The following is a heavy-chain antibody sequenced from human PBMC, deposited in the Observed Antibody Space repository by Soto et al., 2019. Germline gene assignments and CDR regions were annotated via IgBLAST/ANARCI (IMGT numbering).Heavy chain of an antibody. Sequence: ASVQVSFQASGYTFTGYYMHWVRQGAGQGREWMGWINPNSGGTNYAQKFQGRVTMTRDTSISTDYMEMSRLRSDDTAVYYCKRAPHSNVDYYASSGYEWGQGTLVSLSS. V-gene: IGHV1-2*02. CDR2: INPNSGGT. D-gene: IGHD3-22*01. CDR1: GYTFTGYY. CDR3: KRAPHSNVDYYASSGYE. J-gene: IGHJ4*03.